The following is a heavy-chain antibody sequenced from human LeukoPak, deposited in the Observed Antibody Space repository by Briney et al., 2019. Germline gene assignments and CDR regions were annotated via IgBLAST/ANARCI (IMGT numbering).Heavy chain of an antibody. CDR2: IKQDGSEK. D-gene: IGHD4-17*01. CDR3: ARHDYGDQDDAFDI. J-gene: IGHJ3*02. CDR1: GFTFSSYA. V-gene: IGHV3-7*01. Sequence: GGSLRLSCAASGFTFSSYAMSWVRQAPGKGLEWVANIKQDGSEKYYVDSVKGRFTISRDNAKNSLYLQMNSLRAEDTAVYYCARHDYGDQDDAFDIWGQGTMVTVSS.